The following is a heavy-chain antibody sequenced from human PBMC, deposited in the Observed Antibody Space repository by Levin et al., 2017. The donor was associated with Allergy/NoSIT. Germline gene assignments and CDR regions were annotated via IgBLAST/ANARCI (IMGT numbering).Heavy chain of an antibody. CDR3: ARDRNYYGSGSYYRVAFDI. J-gene: IGHJ3*02. V-gene: IGHV3-7*01. CDR2: IKEDGSET. D-gene: IGHD3-10*01. Sequence: GGSLRLSCAASGFTFSNYGMSWVRQAPGKGLEWVANIKEDGSETYYVDSVKGRFTISRDTANNSLYLQMNSLRAEDTAVYYCARDRNYYGSGSYYRVAFDIWGQGTMVTVSS. CDR1: GFTFSNYG.